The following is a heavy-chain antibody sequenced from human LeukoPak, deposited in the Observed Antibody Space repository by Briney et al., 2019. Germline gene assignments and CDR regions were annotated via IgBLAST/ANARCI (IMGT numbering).Heavy chain of an antibody. D-gene: IGHD4-17*01. CDR3: ARGNPTNYGAYLYYFDY. V-gene: IGHV1-46*01. Sequence: GASVKVSCKASGYTFTTYYMHWVRQAPGQGLEWMGIINPSGGGTNYAQEFQGRGTMTRDTSTSTVYMDLNNLRSDDTAVYYCARGNPTNYGAYLYYFDYWGQGTLVTVSS. CDR2: INPSGGGT. CDR1: GYTFTTYY. J-gene: IGHJ4*02.